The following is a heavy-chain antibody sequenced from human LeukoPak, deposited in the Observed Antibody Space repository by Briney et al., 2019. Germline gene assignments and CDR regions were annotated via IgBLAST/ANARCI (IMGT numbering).Heavy chain of an antibody. CDR3: VREVVVGFDP. CDR2: IYYSGDT. CDR1: GDSTSSSSCY. J-gene: IGHJ5*02. D-gene: IGHD2-15*01. V-gene: IGHV4-39*02. Sequence: SETLSLTCNVFGDSTSSSSCYWVWIRQPPGKGLEWIGNIYYSGDTYYSPSLKSRVSISVDTSKNQFSLKLSSVTAADTAVYYCVREVVVGFDPWGQGILVTVSS.